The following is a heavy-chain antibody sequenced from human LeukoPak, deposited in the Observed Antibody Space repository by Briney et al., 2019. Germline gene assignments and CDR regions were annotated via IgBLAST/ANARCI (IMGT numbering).Heavy chain of an antibody. V-gene: IGHV1-69*05. CDR1: GGTFSSYT. CDR2: IIPIFGTA. J-gene: IGHJ4*02. Sequence: ASVKVSCKASGGTFSSYTISWVRQAPGQGLEWMGRIIPIFGTANYAQKFQGRVTITTDESTSTAYMELSSLRSEDTAVYYCARERGSLRYFDWSYASYYFDYWGQGTLVTVSS. CDR3: ARERGSLRYFDWSYASYYFDY. D-gene: IGHD3-9*01.